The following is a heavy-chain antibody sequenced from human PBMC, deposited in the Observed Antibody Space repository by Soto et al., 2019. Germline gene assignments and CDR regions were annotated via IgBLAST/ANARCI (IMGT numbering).Heavy chain of an antibody. V-gene: IGHV4-30-4*08. J-gene: IGHJ5*02. D-gene: IGHD3-9*01. Sequence: QVQLQESGPGLVKPSQTLSLTCNVSGGSISNRDTYWSWIRRPPGKGLEWIGYIYYSGSTYYNPSLKSRFTFSIDTSKNQFFLNLKSVTAADTAVYYCARALGILTGYFRPWGQGTLVTVSS. CDR3: ARALGILTGYFRP. CDR1: GGSISNRDTY. CDR2: IYYSGST.